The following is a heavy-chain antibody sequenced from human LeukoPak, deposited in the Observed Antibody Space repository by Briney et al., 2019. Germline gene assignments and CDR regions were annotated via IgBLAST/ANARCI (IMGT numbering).Heavy chain of an antibody. J-gene: IGHJ4*02. D-gene: IGHD2-2*02. Sequence: HPGGSLRLSCVASGFSFSNYWMSWVRQAPGRGLEWVANIEQHGSEKYYVDSVRGRFTISRDNGKNSLYLQMSSLRAEDTAVYYCARDRLYVRAVIEYWGQGTLVTVSP. CDR2: IEQHGSEK. CDR1: GFSFSNYW. V-gene: IGHV3-7*03. CDR3: ARDRLYVRAVIEY.